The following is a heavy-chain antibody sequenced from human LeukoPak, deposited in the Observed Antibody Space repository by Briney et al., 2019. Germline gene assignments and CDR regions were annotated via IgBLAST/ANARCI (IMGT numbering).Heavy chain of an antibody. J-gene: IGHJ5*02. Sequence: SSETLSLTCTVSGGSISSYYWSWIRQPPGKGLEWIGYIYYSGRTNYNPSLKSRVTISVDTSKNHIPLKRTSVTGADTAVYYCARQEQQLIYDWFDTRGQGTLVTVSS. D-gene: IGHD2-2*02. CDR1: GGSISSYY. CDR3: ARQEQQLIYDWFDT. V-gene: IGHV4-59*01. CDR2: IYYSGRT.